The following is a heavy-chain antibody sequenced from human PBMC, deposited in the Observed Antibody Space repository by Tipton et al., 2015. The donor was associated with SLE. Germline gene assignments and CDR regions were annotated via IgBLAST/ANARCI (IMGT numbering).Heavy chain of an antibody. CDR1: GGSISSFY. D-gene: IGHD4-23*01. Sequence: TPSLTCTVSGGSISSFYWSWIRQPPGKGLEWVGYIFHSGITKFNPSLKSRVTISVDASKNQFSLKLTSVTAADTAVYYCARTRGLVTPGDFDTWGRGTLVTVSS. CDR3: ARTRGLVTPGDFDT. V-gene: IGHV4-59*01. J-gene: IGHJ4*02. CDR2: IFHSGIT.